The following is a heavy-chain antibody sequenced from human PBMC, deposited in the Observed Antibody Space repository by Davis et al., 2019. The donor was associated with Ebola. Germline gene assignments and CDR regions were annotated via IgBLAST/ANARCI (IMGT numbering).Heavy chain of an antibody. CDR3: ARGFLRWLSPFDP. Sequence: GSLRLSCAASGFTFSSYWMSWVRQAPGKGLEWIGEINHSGSTNYNPSLKSRVTISVDTSKNQFSLKLSSVTAADTAMYFCARGFLRWLSPFDPWGQGTLVTVSS. J-gene: IGHJ5*02. D-gene: IGHD3-3*01. CDR1: GFTFSSYW. CDR2: INHSGST. V-gene: IGHV4-34*01.